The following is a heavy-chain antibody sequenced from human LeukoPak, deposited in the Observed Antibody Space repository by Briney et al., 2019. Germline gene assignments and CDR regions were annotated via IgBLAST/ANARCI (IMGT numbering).Heavy chain of an antibody. D-gene: IGHD2-21*02. CDR1: GFNFSNYA. CDR2: VTGSSRYT. Sequence: GGSLRLSCAASGFNFSNYAMTWVRQAPGKGLEWVSVVTGSSRYTYYADSVKGRFTISRDNSKNILYLEMNSLRVEDTAVYYCARGPNCGGDCYSSDAFDIWGQGTMVTVSS. CDR3: ARGPNCGGDCYSSDAFDI. V-gene: IGHV3-23*01. J-gene: IGHJ3*02.